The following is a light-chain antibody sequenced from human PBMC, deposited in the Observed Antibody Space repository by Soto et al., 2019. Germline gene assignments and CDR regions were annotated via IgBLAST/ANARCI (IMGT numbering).Light chain of an antibody. CDR3: QQYHTWPPLT. J-gene: IGKJ4*01. CDR2: GAS. CDR1: QNINNK. V-gene: IGKV3-15*01. Sequence: EIVMTQSPDTLSVSPGERATLSCRASQNINNKLAWYQQRPGQAPRLLFYGASTRASNVPARFSGSGSGTEFTLTISSLQSEDFAVYYCQQYHTWPPLTFGGGTRVEIK.